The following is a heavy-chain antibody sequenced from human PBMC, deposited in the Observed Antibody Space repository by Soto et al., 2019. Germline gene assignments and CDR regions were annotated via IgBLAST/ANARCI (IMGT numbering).Heavy chain of an antibody. V-gene: IGHV1-18*01. CDR3: ARDGRKQRLVEGMTAMDV. Sequence: QIQLVQSGPEVKKPGASVKVSGKASGYTFTTYGISWVRLAPGQGLEWIGWISGYNAQTNYGQKLRPRVTITTDTSTSAEYIELRSLTPDDTALYSCARDGRKQRLVEGMTAMDVWGPGATGTFSS. CDR2: ISGYNAQT. CDR1: GYTFTTYG. J-gene: IGHJ6*02. D-gene: IGHD1-26*01.